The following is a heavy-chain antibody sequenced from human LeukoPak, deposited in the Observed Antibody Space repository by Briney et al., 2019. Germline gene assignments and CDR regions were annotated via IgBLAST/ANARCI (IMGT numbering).Heavy chain of an antibody. V-gene: IGHV4-59*01. CDR1: SGSISSYY. CDR3: ARDFINCSGGSCYHDAFDI. D-gene: IGHD2-15*01. Sequence: PSETLSLTCTVSSGSISSYYWSWIRQPPGKGLEWIGYIYYSGSTNYNPSLKSRVTISVDTSKNQFSLKLSSVTAADTAVYYCARDFINCSGGSCYHDAFDIWGQGTMVTVPS. J-gene: IGHJ3*02. CDR2: IYYSGST.